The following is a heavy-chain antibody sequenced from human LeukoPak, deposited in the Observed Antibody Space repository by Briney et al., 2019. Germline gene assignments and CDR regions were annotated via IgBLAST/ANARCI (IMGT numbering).Heavy chain of an antibody. V-gene: IGHV3-74*01. CDR1: GFTFSSYW. J-gene: IGHJ4*02. D-gene: IGHD6-13*01. CDR2: INGDGSST. CDR3: ARVPLAAAIDY. Sequence: GGSLRLSCAASGFTFSSYWMHWVRQAPGKGLVWVSRINGDGSSTSYADSVKGRFTISRDNAKNTLYLQMNSLRAEDTAVYYCARVPLAAAIDYWGQGTLVTVSS.